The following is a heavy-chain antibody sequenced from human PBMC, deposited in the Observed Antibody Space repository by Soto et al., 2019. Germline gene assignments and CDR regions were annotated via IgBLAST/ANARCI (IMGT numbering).Heavy chain of an antibody. CDR2: IYYSGIS. V-gene: IGHV4-31*02. CDR1: GGSTSSGGFY. D-gene: IGHD3-3*01. Sequence: SETLSLTCTVSGGSTSSGGFYWIWIRQHPGKGLEWIGYIYYSGISYYNPSLKSRVSISLDTSRNQFSMTLNSVTAADTAVYYCARSGYTYGMDVWGQGATVTVSS. J-gene: IGHJ6*02. CDR3: ARSGYTYGMDV.